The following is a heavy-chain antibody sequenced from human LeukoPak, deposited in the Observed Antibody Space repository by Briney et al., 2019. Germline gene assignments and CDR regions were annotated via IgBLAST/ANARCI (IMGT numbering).Heavy chain of an antibody. CDR3: ARGERKYSYGQEVNWFDP. Sequence: PSETLSLTCTVSGGSISSYYWSWIRQPPGKGLEWIGYNYYSGSTNYNPSLKSRVTISVDTSKNQFSLKLSSVTAADTAVYYCARGERKYSYGQEVNWFDPWGQGTLVTVSS. CDR2: NYYSGST. J-gene: IGHJ5*02. CDR1: GGSISSYY. D-gene: IGHD5-18*01. V-gene: IGHV4-59*01.